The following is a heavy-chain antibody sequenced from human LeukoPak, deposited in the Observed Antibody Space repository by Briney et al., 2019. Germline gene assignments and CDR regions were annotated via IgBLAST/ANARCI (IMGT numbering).Heavy chain of an antibody. V-gene: IGHV3-64*01. D-gene: IGHD2-2*02. CDR1: GFTFSSYA. Sequence: PGGSLRLSYAASGFTFSSYAMHWVRQAPGKGLEYVSAISSNGGSTYYANSVKGRFTISRDNSKNTLYLQMGSLRAEDMAVYYCARGDIVVVPAAIGSHTLHYWGQGTLVTVSS. CDR2: ISSNGGST. J-gene: IGHJ4*02. CDR3: ARGDIVVVPAAIGSHTLHY.